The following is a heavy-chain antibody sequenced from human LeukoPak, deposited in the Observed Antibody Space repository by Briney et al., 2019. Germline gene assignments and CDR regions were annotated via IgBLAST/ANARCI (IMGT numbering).Heavy chain of an antibody. CDR3: ARETSGYYFDY. Sequence: GSVKVSCKASGYTFTSYAMHWVRQAPGQRLEWMGWINAGNGNTKYSQKFQGRVTITRDTSASTAYMELSSLRSEDTAVYYCARETSGYYFDYWGQGTLVTVSS. D-gene: IGHD3-10*01. CDR1: GYTFTSYA. CDR2: INAGNGNT. J-gene: IGHJ4*02. V-gene: IGHV1-3*01.